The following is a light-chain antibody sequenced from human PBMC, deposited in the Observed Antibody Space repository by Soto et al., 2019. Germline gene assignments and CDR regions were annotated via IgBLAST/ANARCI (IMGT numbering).Light chain of an antibody. CDR2: DAS. J-gene: IGKJ4*01. CDR3: QLYGSSPQT. CDR1: QSVSSNS. Sequence: EIVLTQSPGPLSLSPGERATLSCRASQSVSSNSLAWYQQKPDQAPRLLIYDASSRATGIPDRFSGSGSGTDFTLTISRLEPEDFAVYYCQLYGSSPQTFGGGTKVEIK. V-gene: IGKV3-20*01.